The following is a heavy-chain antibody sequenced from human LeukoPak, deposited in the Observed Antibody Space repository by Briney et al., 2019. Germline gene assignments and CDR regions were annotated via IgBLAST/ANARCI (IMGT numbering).Heavy chain of an antibody. CDR2: IIGNSGST. D-gene: IGHD3-10*01. CDR3: AKSRGSGSNMARGVNFVH. Sequence: GGSQRLSCATSGFTFSSYPTSCVRQAPGGGLVWGSFIIGNSGSTYYADCVKARFTVSRDNSKNTLFLQMNSLRAEDTALYYCAKSRGSGSNMARGVNFVHGGRGTLVTVSS. J-gene: IGHJ4*02. CDR1: GFTFSSYP. V-gene: IGHV3-23*01.